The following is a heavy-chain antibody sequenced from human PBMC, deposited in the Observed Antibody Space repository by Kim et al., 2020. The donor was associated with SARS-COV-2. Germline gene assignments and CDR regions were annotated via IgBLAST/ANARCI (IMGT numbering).Heavy chain of an antibody. Sequence: ASVKVSCKVSGYTLTELSMHWVRQAPGKGLEWMGGFDPEDGETIYAQKFQGRVTMTEDTSTDTAYMELSSLRSEDTAVYYCATRSISQYYYDSSGYRQANAFDIWGQGTMVTVSS. CDR2: FDPEDGET. J-gene: IGHJ3*02. D-gene: IGHD3-22*01. V-gene: IGHV1-24*01. CDR3: ATRSISQYYYDSSGYRQANAFDI. CDR1: GYTLTELS.